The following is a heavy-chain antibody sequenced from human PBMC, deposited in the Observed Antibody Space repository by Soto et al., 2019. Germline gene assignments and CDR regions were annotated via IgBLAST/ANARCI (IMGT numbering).Heavy chain of an antibody. CDR2: ISSNGGST. CDR3: VKTGYSSSPSLVSHEGYYYYGMDV. CDR1: GFTFSSYA. J-gene: IGHJ6*02. Sequence: EVQLVASGGGLVQPGGSLRLSCSASGFTFSSYAMHWVRQAPGKGLEYVSAISSNGGSTYYADSVKGRFTISRDNSKNTLYLQMSSLRAEDTAVYYCVKTGYSSSPSLVSHEGYYYYGMDVWGQGTTVTVSS. V-gene: IGHV3-64D*08. D-gene: IGHD6-6*01.